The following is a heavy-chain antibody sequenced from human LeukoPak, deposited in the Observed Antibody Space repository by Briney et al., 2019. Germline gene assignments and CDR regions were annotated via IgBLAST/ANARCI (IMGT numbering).Heavy chain of an antibody. CDR3: ARGIRLRVGGGLNYYYMDV. CDR1: GGTFSTYA. Sequence: ASVKVSCKASGGTFSTYAISWVRQAPGQGLEWMGGIIPIFGTVNYAQKFQGRVTISTDESTSTVHMELSSLRSEDTAVYYCARGIRLRVGGGLNYYYMDVWGKGTTVTVSS. CDR2: IIPIFGTV. V-gene: IGHV1-69*05. J-gene: IGHJ6*03. D-gene: IGHD4-17*01.